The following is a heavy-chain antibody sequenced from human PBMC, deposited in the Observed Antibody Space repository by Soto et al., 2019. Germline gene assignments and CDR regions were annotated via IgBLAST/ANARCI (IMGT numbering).Heavy chain of an antibody. D-gene: IGHD1-26*01. CDR1: GFTFSSYA. CDR2: ISGSGGST. CDR3: ARRGSGSYYDY. V-gene: IGHV3-23*01. J-gene: IGHJ4*02. Sequence: EVQLLESGGGLVQPGGSLRLSCAASGFTFSSYAMRWVRQAPVKGLEWVSAISGSGGSTYYADSVKGRFPISIYNSKNPLYLQINSLRAEDTAVYYCARRGSGSYYDYWGQGTLVTVSS.